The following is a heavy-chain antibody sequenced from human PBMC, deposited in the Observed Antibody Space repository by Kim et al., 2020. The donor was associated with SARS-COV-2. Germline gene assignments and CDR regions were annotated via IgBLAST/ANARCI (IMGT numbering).Heavy chain of an antibody. CDR2: KK. Sequence: KKYYADSVKGRFPISRDNSKNTLYLQMNSLRAEDTAVYYCARDMRNCMDVWGQGTTVTVSS. CDR3: ARDMRNCMDV. J-gene: IGHJ6*02. D-gene: IGHD3-16*01. V-gene: IGHV3-33*01.